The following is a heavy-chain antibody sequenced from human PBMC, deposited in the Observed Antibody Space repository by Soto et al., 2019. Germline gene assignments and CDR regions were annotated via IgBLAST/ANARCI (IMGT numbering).Heavy chain of an antibody. CDR3: VKDEGFCTGGNCYSVARGGFDL. CDR1: GFALSSYA. Sequence: GGSLRLSCSASGFALSSYAMHWVRQAPGKGLEYVSSISSNGISTYYADSVKGRFTISRDNSQNTLYIQMNSLRPDDTALYYCVKDEGFCTGGNCYSVARGGFDLCGEGTLVTV. CDR2: ISSNGIST. J-gene: IGHJ3*01. V-gene: IGHV3-64D*06. D-gene: IGHD2-15*01.